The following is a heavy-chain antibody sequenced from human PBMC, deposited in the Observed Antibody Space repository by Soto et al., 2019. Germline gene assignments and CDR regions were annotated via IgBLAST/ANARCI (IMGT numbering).Heavy chain of an antibody. CDR2: ISGSGGST. V-gene: IGHV3-23*01. CDR3: ATIRGYSYGTDY. D-gene: IGHD5-18*01. CDR1: GFTFSSYA. Sequence: GGSLRLSCAASGFTFSSYAMSWVRQAPGKGLEWVSAISGSGGSTYYADSVKGRFTISRDNSKNTLYLQMNSLRAEDTAVYYCATIRGYSYGTDYWGQGTLVTVSS. J-gene: IGHJ4*02.